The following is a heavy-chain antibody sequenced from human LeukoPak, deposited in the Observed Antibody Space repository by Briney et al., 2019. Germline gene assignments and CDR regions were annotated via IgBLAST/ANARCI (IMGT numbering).Heavy chain of an antibody. V-gene: IGHV3-15*01. CDR1: GFTFSNAW. CDR3: TKISSGWYGDDY. J-gene: IGHJ4*02. CDR2: IKSKTDGGTT. D-gene: IGHD6-19*01. Sequence: GGSLRLSCAASGFTFSNAWMSWVRQAPGKGLEWVGRIKSKTDGGTTDYAAPVKGRFTISRDDSKNTLYLQMNSLKTEDTAVYYCTKISSGWYGDDYWGQGTLVTVSS.